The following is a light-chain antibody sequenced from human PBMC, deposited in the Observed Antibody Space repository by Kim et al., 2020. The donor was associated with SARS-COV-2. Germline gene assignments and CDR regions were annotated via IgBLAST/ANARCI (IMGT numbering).Light chain of an antibody. CDR2: SAS. CDR3: QQYDNWWT. J-gene: IGKJ1*01. Sequence: EIVMTQSPATLSVSPGERATLSCRASQSVRSNLTWYQQKPGQAPRLLIYSASTRAAGIPARFSGSGSGTDFTLTISNLQSEDFAVYYCQQYDNWWTFGPGTKVDIK. V-gene: IGKV3-15*01. CDR1: QSVRSN.